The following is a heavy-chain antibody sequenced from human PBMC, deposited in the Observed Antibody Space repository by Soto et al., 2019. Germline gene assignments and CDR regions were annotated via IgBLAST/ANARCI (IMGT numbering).Heavy chain of an antibody. D-gene: IGHD6-19*01. CDR2: INAGNGNT. V-gene: IGHV1-3*01. CDR3: ARVRSSGWYFDY. J-gene: IGHJ4*02. CDR1: GYTFTSYA. Sequence: ASVKVSCKASGYTFTSYAMHWVRQAPGQRLEWMGWINAGNGNTKYSQNFQGRVTITRDTSASTAYMELSGLRSEDTAVYYCARVRSSGWYFDYWGQGTLVTVSS.